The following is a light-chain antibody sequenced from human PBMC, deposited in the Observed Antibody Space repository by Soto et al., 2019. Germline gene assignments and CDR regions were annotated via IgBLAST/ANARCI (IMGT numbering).Light chain of an antibody. Sequence: QSVLTQPASVSGSPGQSITISCSGSSSDIGGSNYVSWYQQHPGKAPKLMFSDVSNRPSGVSNRFSGSKSGNTAFLTISGLQAEDEADYYCSSYTTASTLDVFGTGTKLTVL. CDR3: SSYTTASTLDV. J-gene: IGLJ1*01. V-gene: IGLV2-14*01. CDR1: SSDIGGSNY. CDR2: DVS.